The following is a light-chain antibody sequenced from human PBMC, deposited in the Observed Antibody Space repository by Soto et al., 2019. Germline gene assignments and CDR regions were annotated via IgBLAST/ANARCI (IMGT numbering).Light chain of an antibody. CDR1: SSDVGGYNY. Sequence: QSALTQPASVSGSPGQSITISCTGTSSDVGGYNYVSWYQQHPGKATKLMIYEVSNRPSGVSNRFSGSKSGNTASLTISGLQAEDEADYYCSSYTSSSTRVVFGGGTKLTV. CDR2: EVS. V-gene: IGLV2-14*01. J-gene: IGLJ2*01. CDR3: SSYTSSSTRVV.